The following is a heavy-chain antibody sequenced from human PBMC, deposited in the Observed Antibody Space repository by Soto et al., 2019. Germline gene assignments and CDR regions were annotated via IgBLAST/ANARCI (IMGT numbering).Heavy chain of an antibody. Sequence: QVQLVQSGVEVKKPGSSVKVSCKASGGTFSSYTISWVRQAPGQGLEWMGRIIPILGIANYAQKFQGRVTITADKFTSTAYMEPSSLRSEDTAVYYCARYRGDGYERVWGQGTLVTVSS. D-gene: IGHD5-12*01. CDR1: GGTFSSYT. V-gene: IGHV1-69*02. CDR2: IIPILGIA. J-gene: IGHJ4*02. CDR3: ARYRGDGYERV.